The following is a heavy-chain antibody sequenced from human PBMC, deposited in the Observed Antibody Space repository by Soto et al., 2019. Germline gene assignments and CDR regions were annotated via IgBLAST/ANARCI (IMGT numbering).Heavy chain of an antibody. D-gene: IGHD6-13*01. CDR3: TRDASRDSSARGWFDP. J-gene: IGHJ5*02. Sequence: KPGGSLRLSCAASGFTFLSFTINLGRHSPGKGLEWVSTISSNSAYIYYTDALRGRFTISRDNAKNSLHLQMNSLRAEDTAVYYCTRDASRDSSARGWFDPWGPGTLVTVSS. V-gene: IGHV3-21*01. CDR1: GFTFLSFT. CDR2: ISSNSAYI.